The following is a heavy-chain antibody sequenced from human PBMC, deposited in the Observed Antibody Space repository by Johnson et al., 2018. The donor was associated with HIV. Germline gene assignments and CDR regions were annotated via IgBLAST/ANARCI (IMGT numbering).Heavy chain of an antibody. CDR1: GFTFSSYA. CDR2: ISSSGSTI. CDR3: AGGYGSGSGDAFDI. Sequence: VESGGGVVRPGESMRLSCAASGFTFSSYAMHWVRQAPGKGLEWVSYISSSGSTIYYADSVKGRFTISRDNAKNSLYLQMNSLRAEDTAVYYCAGGYGSGSGDAFDIWGQGTMVTVSS. J-gene: IGHJ3*02. D-gene: IGHD3-10*01. V-gene: IGHV3-48*04.